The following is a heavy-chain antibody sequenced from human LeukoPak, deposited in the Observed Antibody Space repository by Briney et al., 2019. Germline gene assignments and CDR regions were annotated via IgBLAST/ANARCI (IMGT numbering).Heavy chain of an antibody. CDR1: GFTFSSHW. J-gene: IGHJ4*02. CDR2: INPDGSST. Sequence: GRTLRLSCAASGFTFSSHWLHWGRQAPGKGLVWVSRINPDGSSTTYADSVKGRFTISRDNAKNTLYLPMNSLRAEDTAVYFCARGVEAATGTPAYWGQGTLVSVSS. V-gene: IGHV3-74*01. D-gene: IGHD6-25*01. CDR3: ARGVEAATGTPAY.